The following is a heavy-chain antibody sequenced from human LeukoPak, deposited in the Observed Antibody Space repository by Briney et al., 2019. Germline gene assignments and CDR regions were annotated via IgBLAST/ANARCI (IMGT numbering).Heavy chain of an antibody. CDR2: IRNKANSYTT. V-gene: IGHV3-72*01. J-gene: IGHJ4*02. D-gene: IGHD3-10*01. Sequence: PGGSLRLSCAASGFTFSNYWMSWVRQAPGKGLEWVGCIRNKANSYTTEYAASVKGRFTISRDDSKNSLYVQMNSLKTEDTAVYYCVAMLRGVGYWGQGTLVTVSS. CDR3: VAMLRGVGY. CDR1: GFTFSNYW.